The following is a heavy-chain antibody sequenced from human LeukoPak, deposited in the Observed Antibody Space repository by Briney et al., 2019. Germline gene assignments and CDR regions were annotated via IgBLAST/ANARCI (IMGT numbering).Heavy chain of an antibody. CDR3: AKDRGIISDY. CDR1: GFTFSSYS. V-gene: IGHV3-23*01. Sequence: GETLRLSCVVSGFTFSSYSMSWVRQAPGKGLEWVSAISGSGDSTYYADSVKGRFTISRDNSKNTLYLQMNSLRVEDTAVYYCAKDRGIISDYWGQGTLVTVSS. CDR2: ISGSGDST. D-gene: IGHD3-10*01. J-gene: IGHJ4*02.